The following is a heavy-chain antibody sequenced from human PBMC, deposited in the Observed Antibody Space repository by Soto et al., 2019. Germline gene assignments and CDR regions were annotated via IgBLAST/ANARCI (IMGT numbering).Heavy chain of an antibody. Sequence: PGGSLRLSCAASGFTFSDYYMSCIRQAPGKGLEWVSYISYSGSTIYYADSVKGRFTISRDNAKNSLYLQMNSLSAEDTAVYDCARDPLQVDVGGQGTTVTCSS. V-gene: IGHV3-11*01. D-gene: IGHD4-4*01. CDR2: ISYSGSTI. CDR1: GFTFSDYY. J-gene: IGHJ6*02. CDR3: ARDPLQVDV.